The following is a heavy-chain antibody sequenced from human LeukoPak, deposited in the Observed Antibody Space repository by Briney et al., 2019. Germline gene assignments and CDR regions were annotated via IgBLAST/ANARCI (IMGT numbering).Heavy chain of an antibody. CDR3: ARGGATHPFDY. J-gene: IGHJ4*02. CDR1: GGSISSGGYY. CDR2: INHSGST. V-gene: IGHV4-30-2*01. D-gene: IGHD1-26*01. Sequence: PSQTLSLTCTVSGGSISSGGYYWSWIRQPPGKGLEWIGEINHSGSTNYNPSLKSRVTISVDTSKNQFSLKLSSVTAADTAVYYCARGGATHPFDYWGQGTLVTVSS.